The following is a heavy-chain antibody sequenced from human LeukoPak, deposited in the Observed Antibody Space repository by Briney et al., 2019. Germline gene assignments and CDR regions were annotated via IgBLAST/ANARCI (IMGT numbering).Heavy chain of an antibody. Sequence: SETLSLTCTVSGGSFSSGSYYWSWIRQPPGKGLEWIGYIYYSGSSSYNPSLKSRVTISVDTSKNQFSLKLSSVTAADTAVYYCARDAGTIFGVIRFAFDIWGQGTMVTVSS. CDR3: ARDAGTIFGVIRFAFDI. J-gene: IGHJ3*02. V-gene: IGHV4-61*01. CDR2: IYYSGSS. CDR1: GGSFSSGSYY. D-gene: IGHD3-3*01.